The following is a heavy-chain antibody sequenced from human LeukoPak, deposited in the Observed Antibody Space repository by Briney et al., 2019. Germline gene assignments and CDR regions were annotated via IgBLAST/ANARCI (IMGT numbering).Heavy chain of an antibody. Sequence: GSLRLSCAASGFTFSSYWMNWVRQAPGKGLEGVANIKQDGSEKYYVDSVKGRFTISRDNAKNSLYLQMNSLRAEDTAVYYCARDGAPDAHCSSSSCAIRWGQGTLVTVSS. CDR2: IKQDGSEK. D-gene: IGHD2-2*01. V-gene: IGHV3-7*01. CDR3: ARDGAPDAHCSSSSCAIR. CDR1: GFTFSSYW. J-gene: IGHJ4*02.